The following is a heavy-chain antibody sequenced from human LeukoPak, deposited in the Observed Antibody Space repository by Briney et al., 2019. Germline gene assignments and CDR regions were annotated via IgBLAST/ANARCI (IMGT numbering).Heavy chain of an antibody. CDR1: GFTFSSYG. CDR3: ARAGDAFDI. CDR2: IWYDGSDK. Sequence: GRSLRLSCAASGFTFSSYGMHWVRQAPGEGLEWVAVIWYDGSDKYYTDSVKGRFTISRDNSKNTLYLQMNSLRAEDTAIYYCARAGDAFDIWGQGTMVTVSS. V-gene: IGHV3-33*01. J-gene: IGHJ3*02.